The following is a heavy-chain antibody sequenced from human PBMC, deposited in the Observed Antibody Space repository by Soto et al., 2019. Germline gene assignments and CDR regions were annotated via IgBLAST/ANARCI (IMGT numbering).Heavy chain of an antibody. V-gene: IGHV3-30-3*01. CDR3: ATARLYDSSGYYQQHDYDYYGMYV. CDR2: ISYGASNK. CDR1: GFTFSSYA. D-gene: IGHD3-22*01. Sequence: QVKLVESGGGVVQPGRSLRLSCAASGFTFSSYAMHWVRQAPGKGMEWVEGISYGASNKYYAYSGKGRFTISRDNSKNTLFMQRHSLRADDTAVYYCATARLYDSSGYYQQHDYDYYGMYVRGQGTTYTVS. J-gene: IGHJ6*02.